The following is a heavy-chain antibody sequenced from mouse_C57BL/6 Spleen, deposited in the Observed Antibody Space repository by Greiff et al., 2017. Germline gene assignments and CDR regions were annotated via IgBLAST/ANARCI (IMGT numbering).Heavy chain of an antibody. CDR2: IDPSDSYT. CDR3: ARKDDGYYFDY. D-gene: IGHD2-3*01. J-gene: IGHJ2*01. Sequence: QVQLQQPGAELVMPGASVKLSCKASGYTFTSYWMHWVKQRPGQGLEWIGEIDPSDSYTNYNQKFKGKSTVTVYKSSSTAYMQLSSLTSEDSAVYYCARKDDGYYFDYWGQGTTLTVSS. CDR1: GYTFTSYW. V-gene: IGHV1-69*01.